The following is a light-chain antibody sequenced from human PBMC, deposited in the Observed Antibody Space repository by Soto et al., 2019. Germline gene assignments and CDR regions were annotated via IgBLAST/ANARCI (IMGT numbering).Light chain of an antibody. CDR3: QQYNSYSPWT. CDR2: YAS. Sequence: DIQMTQSPSPLSASVGDRVNITCRASQSVNKWFAWFQQKPGKVPKLLIFYASTLQTGVPSRFGGGGSGTEFTLTISGLQPDDFATYYCQQYNSYSPWTFGPGTKVDI. J-gene: IGKJ1*01. V-gene: IGKV1-5*01. CDR1: QSVNKW.